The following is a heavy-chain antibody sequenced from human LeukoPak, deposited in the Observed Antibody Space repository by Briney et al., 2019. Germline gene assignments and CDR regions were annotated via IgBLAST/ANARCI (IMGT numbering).Heavy chain of an antibody. Sequence: PGGSLRLSCAASGFTFSSYAMHWVRQAPGKGLEYISAISSNGGSTYYANSVKGRFTISRDNSKNTLYLQMGSLRAEDMAVYYCARVKYSGYDSMGVVDYWGQGTLVTVSS. CDR1: GFTFSSYA. J-gene: IGHJ4*02. V-gene: IGHV3-64*01. D-gene: IGHD5-12*01. CDR2: ISSNGGST. CDR3: ARVKYSGYDSMGVVDY.